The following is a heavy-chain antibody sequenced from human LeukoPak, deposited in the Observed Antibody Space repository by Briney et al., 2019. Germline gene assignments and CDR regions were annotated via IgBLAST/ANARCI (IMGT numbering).Heavy chain of an antibody. CDR3: ARDQDSGGPNFDY. CDR1: GGSISSGGYY. Sequence: SETLSLTCTVSGGSISSGGYYWSWIRQHPGKGLEWIGYIYYSGSTYYNPSLKSRVTISVDTSKHQFSLKLSSVTAADTAVYYCARDQDSGGPNFDYWGQGTLVTVSS. D-gene: IGHD2-15*01. CDR2: IYYSGST. V-gene: IGHV4-31*03. J-gene: IGHJ4*02.